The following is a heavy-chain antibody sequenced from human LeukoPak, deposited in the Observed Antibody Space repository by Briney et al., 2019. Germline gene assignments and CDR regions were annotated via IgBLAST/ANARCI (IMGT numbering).Heavy chain of an antibody. CDR1: GGTFSSYA. D-gene: IGHD5-18*01. V-gene: IGHV1-69*13. CDR2: IIPIFGTA. CDR3: ARDRGYSYGYDY. Sequence: ASVKVSCKASGGTFSSYAISWVRQAPGQGLEWMGGIIPIFGTANYAQKFQGRVTITADESTSTAYMELSSLRSEDTAVYYCARDRGYSYGYDYWGQGTLVTVSS. J-gene: IGHJ4*02.